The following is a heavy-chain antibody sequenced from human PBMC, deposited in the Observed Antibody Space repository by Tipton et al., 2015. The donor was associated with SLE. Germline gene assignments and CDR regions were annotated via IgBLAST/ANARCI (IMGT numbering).Heavy chain of an antibody. J-gene: IGHJ2*01. CDR1: GGSISSGGFY. CDR2: IYYSGST. V-gene: IGHV4-31*03. CDR3: ARKRLPDLDFDL. Sequence: TLSLTCTVSGGSISSGGFYWGWNPPHPGKGLGGIGYIYYSGSTYYNPSLKSRVTISIDTSKNQFSLKLSSVTAADTAVYYCARKRLPDLDFDLWGRGTLVTVSS. D-gene: IGHD3-16*01.